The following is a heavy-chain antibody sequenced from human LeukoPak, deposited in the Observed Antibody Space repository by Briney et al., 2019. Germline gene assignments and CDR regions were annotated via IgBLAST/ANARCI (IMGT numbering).Heavy chain of an antibody. V-gene: IGHV1-18*04. CDR3: ARGYGSGSYYTVVDY. J-gene: IGHJ4*02. Sequence: ASVKVSCKASGYTFTGYYMHWVRQAPGQGLEWMGWISAYNGNTNYAQKLQGRVTMTTDTSTSTAYMELRSLRSDDTAVYYCARGYGSGSYYTVVDYWGQGTLVTVSS. CDR2: ISAYNGNT. CDR1: GYTFTGYY. D-gene: IGHD3-10*01.